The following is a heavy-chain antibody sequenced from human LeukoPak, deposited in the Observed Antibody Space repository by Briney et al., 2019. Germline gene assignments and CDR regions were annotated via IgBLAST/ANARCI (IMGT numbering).Heavy chain of an antibody. CDR2: ISGGGGNT. CDR1: GFTFSNYA. CDR3: AKDYYDSSGPRD. Sequence: GGSLRLSCAASGFTFSNYAMSWVRQAPRTGREWVSAISGGGGNTYYADYVKGRFISSRDKYKNTLYLEMNSLRAEDRVVYYWAKDYYDSSGPRDWGQGTLVTVSS. J-gene: IGHJ4*02. D-gene: IGHD3-22*01. V-gene: IGHV3-23*01.